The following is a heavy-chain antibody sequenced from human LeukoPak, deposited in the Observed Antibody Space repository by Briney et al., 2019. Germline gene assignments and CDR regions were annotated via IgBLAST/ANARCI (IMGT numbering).Heavy chain of an antibody. CDR3: ARGDSGGYYNFDY. J-gene: IGHJ4*02. CDR1: GGSMSSGSYY. CDR2: IYYNGIT. V-gene: IGHV4-31*03. D-gene: IGHD3-22*01. Sequence: PSQTLSLTCTVSGGSMSSGSYYWSWIRQHPGKGLEWFAYIYYNGITYYNPSLKSRVTISVDTSKNQFSLRLSSVTAADTAIYYCARGDSGGYYNFDYWGQGTLVTISS.